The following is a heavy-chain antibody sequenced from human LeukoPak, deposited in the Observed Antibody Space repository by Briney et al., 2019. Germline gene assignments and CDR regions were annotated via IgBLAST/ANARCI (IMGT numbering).Heavy chain of an antibody. CDR1: GYTLTSYD. CDR2: MNPNSGNT. Sequence: ASVKVSCKASGYTLTSYDINWVRQATGQGLEWMGWMNPNSGNTGYAQKFQGRVTMTRNTSISTAYMELSSLRSEDTAVYYCARGGYCSGGSCYERLVDYWGQGTLVTVSS. V-gene: IGHV1-8*01. J-gene: IGHJ4*02. CDR3: ARGGYCSGGSCYERLVDY. D-gene: IGHD2-15*01.